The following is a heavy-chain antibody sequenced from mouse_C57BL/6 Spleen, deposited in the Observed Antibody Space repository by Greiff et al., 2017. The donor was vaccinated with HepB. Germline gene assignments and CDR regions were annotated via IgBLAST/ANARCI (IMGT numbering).Heavy chain of an antibody. CDR1: GYTFTSYW. J-gene: IGHJ1*03. CDR3: AVYYSNYDWYFDV. V-gene: IGHV1-7*01. Sequence: VQLQESGAELAKPGASVKLSCKASGYTFTSYWMHWVKQRPGQGLEWIGYINPSSGYTKYNQKFKDKATLTADKSSSTAYMQLSSLTYEDSAVYYCAVYYSNYDWYFDVCGTGTTVTVSS. D-gene: IGHD2-5*01. CDR2: INPSSGYT.